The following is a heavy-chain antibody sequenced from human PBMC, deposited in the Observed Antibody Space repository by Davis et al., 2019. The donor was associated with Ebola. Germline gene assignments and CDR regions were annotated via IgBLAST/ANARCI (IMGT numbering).Heavy chain of an antibody. CDR2: INPITGGT. J-gene: IGHJ3*02. CDR3: AREGGRYYDSSGYVFDI. V-gene: IGHV1-46*01. Sequence: ASVKVSCKASGYRFTSDDMHWVRQAPGQGLEWMGIINPITGGTSYAQNFQVRVNMTRDTSTSTVYMELSSLRSEDTAVYYCAREGGRYYDSSGYVFDIWGQGTMVKVSS. CDR1: GYRFTSDD. D-gene: IGHD3-22*01.